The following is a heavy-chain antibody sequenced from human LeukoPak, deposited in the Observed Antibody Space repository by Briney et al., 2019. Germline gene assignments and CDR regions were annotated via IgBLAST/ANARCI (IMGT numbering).Heavy chain of an antibody. CDR2: IYYSGST. Sequence: SETLSLTCTVSGGSISSYYWSWIRRPPGKGLEWIGYIYYSGSTNYNSSLKSRVTMSVDTSKNQFSLKLSSVTAADTAVYYCARTVSGGAAHDAFDIWGQGTMVTVSS. D-gene: IGHD3-10*01. J-gene: IGHJ3*02. CDR1: GGSISSYY. CDR3: ARTVSGGAAHDAFDI. V-gene: IGHV4-59*12.